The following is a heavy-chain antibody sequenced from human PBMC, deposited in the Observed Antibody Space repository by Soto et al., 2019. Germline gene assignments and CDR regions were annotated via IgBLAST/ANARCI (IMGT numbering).Heavy chain of an antibody. CDR1: GGTFSSYA. D-gene: IGHD5-18*01. CDR3: ARDLNTAMDYYYYGMDV. CDR2: IIPIFGTA. V-gene: IGHV1-69*13. J-gene: IGHJ6*02. Sequence: GASVKVSCKASGGTFSSYAISWVRQAPGQGLEWMGGIIPIFGTANYAQKFQGRVTITADESTSTAYMELSSLRSEDTAVHYCARDLNTAMDYYYYGMDVWGQGTTVTVSS.